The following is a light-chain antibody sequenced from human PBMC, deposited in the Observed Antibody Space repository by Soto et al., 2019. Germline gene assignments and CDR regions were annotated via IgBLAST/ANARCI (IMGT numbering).Light chain of an antibody. J-gene: IGKJ1*01. V-gene: IGKV3-11*01. CDR1: QSVSSY. CDR2: DAS. CDR3: QQHYNTPRT. Sequence: EIVLTQSPAALSLSPGKRATLSCRASQSVSSYLAWYQQKPGQAPRLLIYDASNRATGIPARFSGSGSGTDFTLSISSLEPEDFAVYYCQQHYNTPRTFGQGTKVDIK.